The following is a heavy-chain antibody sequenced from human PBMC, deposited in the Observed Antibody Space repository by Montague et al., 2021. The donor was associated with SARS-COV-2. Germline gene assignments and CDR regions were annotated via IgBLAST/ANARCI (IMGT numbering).Heavy chain of an antibody. CDR1: GFTFSSYA. V-gene: IGHV3-30-3*01. J-gene: IGHJ3*02. CDR3: ARDGDIVVVNDAFDI. Sequence: SLSLSWAASGFTFSSYAMHWVRQAPGKGLEWVAVISYDGSNKYYADSVKGRFTISRDNSKNTLYLQMNSLRAEDTAVYYCARDGDIVVVNDAFDIWGQGTMVAVSS. CDR2: ISYDGSNK. D-gene: IGHD2-2*01.